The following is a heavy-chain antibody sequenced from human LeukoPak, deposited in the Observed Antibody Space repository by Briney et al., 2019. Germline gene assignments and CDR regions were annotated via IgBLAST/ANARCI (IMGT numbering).Heavy chain of an antibody. CDR2: INSTSSYI. Sequence: GGSLRLSCTASGFNFSGYSFVWVRQAPGRGLEWVSSINSTSSYISYADSVKGRFTISRDNPKNSLYLQMNSLRAEDTAVYYCARHSGGIDYWGQGTLVTASS. CDR1: GFNFSGYS. J-gene: IGHJ4*02. D-gene: IGHD2-15*01. V-gene: IGHV3-21*01. CDR3: ARHSGGIDY.